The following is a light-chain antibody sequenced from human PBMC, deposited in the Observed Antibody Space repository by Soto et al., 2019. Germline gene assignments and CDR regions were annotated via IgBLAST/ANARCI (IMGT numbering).Light chain of an antibody. CDR3: SSYTSVIAVV. CDR2: DVI. Sequence: QSALTQPASESGSPGQSITISCTGTSNDIGPYNYVSWYQQHPGKAPKLLIYDVINRPSGVSDRFSGSKSGRTASLTISGLQAEDEADYYCSSYTSVIAVVFGGGTQLTVL. CDR1: SNDIGPYNY. V-gene: IGLV2-14*03. J-gene: IGLJ2*01.